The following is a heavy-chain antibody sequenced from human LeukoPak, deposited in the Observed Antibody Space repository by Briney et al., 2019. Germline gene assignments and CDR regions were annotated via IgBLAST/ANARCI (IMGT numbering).Heavy chain of an antibody. CDR1: GFTFSSHW. D-gene: IGHD3-3*01. CDR2: IKEDGSEK. J-gene: IGHJ6*02. Sequence: GGSLRLSCAGSGFTFSSHWMNWVRQAPGKGLEWVASIKEDGSEKHYVDSVNGRFTISRDNAKNSLHLQMSSLRAEDTAVYYCARRGITISGVLVYHYSGLDVWGQGTTVTVSS. CDR3: ARRGITISGVLVYHYSGLDV. V-gene: IGHV3-7*01.